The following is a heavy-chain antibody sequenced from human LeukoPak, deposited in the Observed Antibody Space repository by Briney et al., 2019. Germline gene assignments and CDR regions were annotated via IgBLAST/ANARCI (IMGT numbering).Heavy chain of an antibody. J-gene: IGHJ5*02. CDR1: GGSISCSNYY. V-gene: IGHV4-39*01. D-gene: IGHD5-18*01. CDR2: IYYSGNS. Sequence: SETLSLTCTVSGGSISCSNYYWGWIRQPPGKELEWIGNIYYSGNSHYNPSLKSRVTISVDTSKNQFSLKLSSVTAADTAVYYCARHLSVGYRYAPHRGWIDPWGQGALVIVSS. CDR3: ARHLSVGYRYAPHRGWIDP.